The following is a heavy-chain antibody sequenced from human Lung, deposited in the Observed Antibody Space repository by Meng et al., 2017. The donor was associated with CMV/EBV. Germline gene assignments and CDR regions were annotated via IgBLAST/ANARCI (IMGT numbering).Heavy chain of an antibody. V-gene: IGHV4-39*07. CDR2: IYFTGNT. Sequence: GSLRLSCTVSTDSINDISFYWGWIRQPPGKGLEWIGNIYFTGNTYYNPSLKSRVTITVDTSKKQFSLKLKSVTAADTAVYYCAREVVGSGSALDYWSQGALVXVSS. CDR1: TDSINDISFY. D-gene: IGHD3-10*01. CDR3: AREVVGSGSALDY. J-gene: IGHJ4*02.